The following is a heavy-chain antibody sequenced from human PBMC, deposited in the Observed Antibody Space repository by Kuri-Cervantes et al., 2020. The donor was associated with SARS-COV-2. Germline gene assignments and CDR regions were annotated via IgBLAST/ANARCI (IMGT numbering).Heavy chain of an antibody. Sequence: SETLSLTCTVSGGSISSSSHYWGWIRQPPGKGLEWLGSMYYSGSTYYNSSLKSRLTISVDTSKNQFSLKLSSVTAADTAVYYCARAVNWKTGAFDIWGQGTMVTVSS. CDR1: GGSISSSSHY. D-gene: IGHD1-1*01. V-gene: IGHV4-39*01. J-gene: IGHJ3*02. CDR2: MYYSGST. CDR3: ARAVNWKTGAFDI.